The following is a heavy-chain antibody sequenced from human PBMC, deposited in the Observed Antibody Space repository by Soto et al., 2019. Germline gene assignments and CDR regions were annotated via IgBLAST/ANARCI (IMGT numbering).Heavy chain of an antibody. CDR2: IKTDGSST. Sequence: PGGSLRLSCAASGLTLSGYWMHWVRQAPGKGLVWVSRIKTDGSSTSYADSVKGRFTISRDNAKNTLYLQMNSLRAQDTAVYYCTRGFDYWGQGTLVTVSS. J-gene: IGHJ4*02. CDR3: TRGFDY. CDR1: GLTLSGYW. V-gene: IGHV3-74*01.